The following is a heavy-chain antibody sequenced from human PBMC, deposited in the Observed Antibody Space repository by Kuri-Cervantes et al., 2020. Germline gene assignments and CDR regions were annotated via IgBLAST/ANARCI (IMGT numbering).Heavy chain of an antibody. J-gene: IGHJ2*01. CDR2: ISYDGSNK. CDR1: GFTFSSYA. V-gene: IGHV3-30-3*01. CDR3: ARDREYWYFDL. Sequence: GESLKISCAASGFTFSSYAMHWVRQAPGKGLEWVAVISYDGSNKYYADSVKGRFTISRDNSKNTLYLQMNSLRAEDTAVYYCARDREYWYFDLWGRGTLVTVSS.